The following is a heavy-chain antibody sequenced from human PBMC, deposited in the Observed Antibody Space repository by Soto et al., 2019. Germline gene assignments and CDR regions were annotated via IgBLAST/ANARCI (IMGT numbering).Heavy chain of an antibody. Sequence: GGSLRLSCAASGFTFNSYGMHWVRQGPGNGLEWVAFISYDSTKTYYADSVKGRFTISRDNSKNTLYLQMNSLRAEDTAVYYCATIVANYWGQGTLVTVS. CDR2: ISYDSTKT. CDR3: ATIVANY. V-gene: IGHV3-30*03. J-gene: IGHJ4*02. CDR1: GFTFNSYG. D-gene: IGHD3-22*01.